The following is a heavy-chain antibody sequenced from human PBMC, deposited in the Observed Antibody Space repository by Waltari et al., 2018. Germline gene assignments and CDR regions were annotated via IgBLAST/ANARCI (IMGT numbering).Heavy chain of an antibody. D-gene: IGHD2-15*01. CDR1: GGTFSSYA. V-gene: IGHV1-69*01. CDR3: ARSLNCSGGSCYSPYGMDV. Sequence: QVQLVQSGAEVKKPGSSVKVSCKASGGTFSSYAISWVRQAPGQGLEWMGGIIPIFGTANYAQTVQGRVTITADESTSTAYMELSSLRSEDTAVYYCARSLNCSGGSCYSPYGMDVWGQGTTVTVSS. CDR2: IIPIFGTA. J-gene: IGHJ6*02.